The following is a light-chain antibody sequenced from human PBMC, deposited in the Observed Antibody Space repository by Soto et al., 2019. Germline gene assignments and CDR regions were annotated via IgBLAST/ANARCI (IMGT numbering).Light chain of an antibody. CDR1: QSVSTT. Sequence: NVLTHSPATLSLSKGERASLSCRASQSVSTTVAWYHQKPGQAPRLLVYGASTRATGIPARFSGSGAGTDFTLTITSLQSEDFGVYFCQEYKDWPTTFGQRIKADI. J-gene: IGKJ1*01. CDR2: GAS. CDR3: QEYKDWPTT. V-gene: IGKV3-15*01.